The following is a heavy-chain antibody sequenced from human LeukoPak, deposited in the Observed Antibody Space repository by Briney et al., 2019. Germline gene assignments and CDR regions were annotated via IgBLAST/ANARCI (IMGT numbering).Heavy chain of an antibody. D-gene: IGHD3-22*01. CDR2: IYTSGST. V-gene: IGHV4-4*07. CDR3: ARADLYYYDSSGAYAFDI. CDR1: GDSISTYY. Sequence: SETLSLTCTVSGDSISTYYWSWIRQPAGKGLEWIGRIYTSGSTNYNPSLKSRVTMSVDTSKNQFSLKLSSVTAADTAVYYCARADLYYYDSSGAYAFDIWGQGTMVTVSS. J-gene: IGHJ3*02.